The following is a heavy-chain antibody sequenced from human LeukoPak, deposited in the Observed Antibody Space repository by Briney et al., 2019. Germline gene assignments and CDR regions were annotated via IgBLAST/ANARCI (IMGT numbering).Heavy chain of an antibody. D-gene: IGHD3-10*01. CDR3: ASNYGSGSYYNVDDY. CDR2: ISSSSSYI. Sequence: GGSLRLSCAASGFTFSSYSMNWVRQAPGKGLEWVSSISSSSSYIYYADSVEGRFTISRDNAKNSLYLQMNSLRAEDTAVYYCASNYGSGSYYNVDDYWGQGTLVTVSS. CDR1: GFTFSSYS. V-gene: IGHV3-21*01. J-gene: IGHJ4*02.